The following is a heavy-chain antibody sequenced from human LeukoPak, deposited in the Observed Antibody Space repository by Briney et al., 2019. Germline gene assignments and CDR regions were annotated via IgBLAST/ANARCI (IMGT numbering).Heavy chain of an antibody. CDR3: ARTSLDEATIF. Sequence: SVKVSCKASGGTFSSYAISWVRQPPGQGLEWMGRIIPILGIANYAQKFQGRVTITADKSTSTAYMELSSLRSEDTAVYYCARTSLDEATIFWGQGTLVTVSS. J-gene: IGHJ4*02. D-gene: IGHD5-24*01. V-gene: IGHV1-69*04. CDR2: IIPILGIA. CDR1: GGTFSSYA.